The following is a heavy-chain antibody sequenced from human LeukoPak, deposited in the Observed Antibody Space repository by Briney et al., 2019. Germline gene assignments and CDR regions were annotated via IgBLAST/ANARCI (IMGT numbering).Heavy chain of an antibody. V-gene: IGHV5-51*01. CDR3: AGLVREIYFFDCRCLEDYAFYI. D-gene: IGHD2-15*01. J-gene: IGHJ3*02. CDR1: GYSFTSYW. Sequence: KAGESLKISCKGSGYSFTSYWIGWVRQMPGKGLEWMGIIYPGDSDTRYSPSFQGQVTISADKSISTAYLQWSSLKASDIAMYYCAGLVREIYFFDCRCLEDYAFYILGQGAMGTGSS. CDR2: IYPGDSDT.